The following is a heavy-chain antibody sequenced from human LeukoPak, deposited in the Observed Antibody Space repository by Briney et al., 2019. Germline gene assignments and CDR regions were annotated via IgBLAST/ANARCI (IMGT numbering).Heavy chain of an antibody. V-gene: IGHV1-46*01. Sequence: ASVKVSCKASGYTFTSYGISWVRQAPGQGLEWMGIINPSGGSTSYAQKFQGRVTMTRDTSTSTVYMELSSLRSEDTAVYYCARYCSSTSCYEAFDIWGQGTMVTVSS. J-gene: IGHJ3*02. CDR3: ARYCSSTSCYEAFDI. D-gene: IGHD2-2*01. CDR2: INPSGGST. CDR1: GYTFTSYG.